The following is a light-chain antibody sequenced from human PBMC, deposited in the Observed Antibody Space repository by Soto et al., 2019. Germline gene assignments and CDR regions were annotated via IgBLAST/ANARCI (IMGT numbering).Light chain of an antibody. CDR3: TSYTSSSTVV. V-gene: IGLV2-14*03. CDR2: DVS. J-gene: IGLJ3*02. Sequence: QSALTQPASVSGTPGQSITISCTGTSSDVGGYNYVSWYQQHPGKAPKLMIYDVSSRPSGASNRFSGSKSGNTASLTISGLQAEDEADYYCTSYTSSSTVVFGGGTKLNVL. CDR1: SSDVGGYNY.